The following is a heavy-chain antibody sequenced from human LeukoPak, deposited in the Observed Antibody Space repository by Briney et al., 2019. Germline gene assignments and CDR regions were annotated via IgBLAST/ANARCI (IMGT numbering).Heavy chain of an antibody. J-gene: IGHJ6*02. CDR1: GGSISSGGYS. CDR3: ARGDPSGMDV. V-gene: IGHV4-30-2*01. D-gene: IGHD2-21*02. Sequence: SETLSLTCAVSGGSISSGGYSWCWIRQPPGKGLEWIGYIYHSGSTYYNPSLKSRVTISVDRSKNQFSLKLSSVTAADTAVYYCARGDPSGMDVWGQGTTVTVSS. CDR2: IYHSGST.